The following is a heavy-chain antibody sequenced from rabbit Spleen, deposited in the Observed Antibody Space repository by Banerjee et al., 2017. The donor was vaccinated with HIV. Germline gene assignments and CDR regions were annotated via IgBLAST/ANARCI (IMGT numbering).Heavy chain of an antibody. V-gene: IGHV1S40*01. J-gene: IGHJ6*01. CDR3: ARDTGSSFSSYGMDL. D-gene: IGHD8-1*01. CDR2: IGSSSSGFT. CDR1: GFDFNSGYD. Sequence: QSLEESGGGLVKPGASLTLTCKASGFDFNSGYDMCWVRQAPGKGLEWISCIGSSSSGFTYSATWAKGRFTISKTSSTTVTLQMTSLTVADTATYFCARDTGSSFSSYGMDLWARAPWSPS.